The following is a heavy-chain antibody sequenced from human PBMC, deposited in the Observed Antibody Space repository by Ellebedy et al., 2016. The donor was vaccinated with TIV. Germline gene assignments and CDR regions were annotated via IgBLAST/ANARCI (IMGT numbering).Heavy chain of an antibody. Sequence: GESLKISCAASGFTFSRHWMHWVRQAPGKGLVWVSRINPDGSSTDYADSVKGRFTISRDNAKNTLYLQMNSLRAEDTAAYYCARSLCAGDCSQFGFDYWGQGTLVPVSS. J-gene: IGHJ4*02. V-gene: IGHV3-74*01. CDR1: GFTFSRHW. CDR3: ARSLCAGDCSQFGFDY. CDR2: INPDGSST. D-gene: IGHD2-21*02.